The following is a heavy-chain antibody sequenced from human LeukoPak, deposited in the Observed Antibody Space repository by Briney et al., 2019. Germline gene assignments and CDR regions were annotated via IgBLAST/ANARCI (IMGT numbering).Heavy chain of an antibody. V-gene: IGHV4-38-2*02. CDR3: ARVQYSSSWGFDY. D-gene: IGHD6-13*01. CDR1: GYSISSGYY. J-gene: IGHJ4*02. Sequence: SKTLSLTCTVSGYSISSGYYWGWIRQPPGKGLEWIGSIYHSGSTYYNPSLKSRVTISVDTSKNQFSLKLSSVTAADTAVYYCARVQYSSSWGFDYWGQGTLVTVSS. CDR2: IYHSGST.